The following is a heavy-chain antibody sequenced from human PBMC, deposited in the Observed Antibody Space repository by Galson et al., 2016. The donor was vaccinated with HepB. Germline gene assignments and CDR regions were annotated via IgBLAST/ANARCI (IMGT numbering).Heavy chain of an antibody. CDR1: GFTFSNHA. CDR2: ISGTGGNT. CDR3: AKEGYGGSTDHSMDV. J-gene: IGHJ6*02. Sequence: SLRLSCAASGFTFSNHAMSWVRQAPGKGLEWVSGISGTGGNTYYADSVKGRFTVSRDNSKNTLYLQMDSLRAEDTAMYYCAKEGYGGSTDHSMDVWGQGTTVTVS. V-gene: IGHV3-23*01. D-gene: IGHD5-12*01.